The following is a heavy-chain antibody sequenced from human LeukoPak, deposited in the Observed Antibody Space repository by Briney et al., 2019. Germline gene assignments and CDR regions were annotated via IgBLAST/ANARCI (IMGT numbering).Heavy chain of an antibody. V-gene: IGHV3-64D*06. CDR1: GFTFSSYA. Sequence: GGSLRLSCSASGFTFSSYAMHWVRQAPGKELEYVSAISSNGGSTYYADSVKGRFTISRDNSKNTLCLQMSSLRAEDTAVYYCVKDSRPVRGRKEFDYWGQGTLVTVSS. CDR3: VKDSRPVRGRKEFDY. J-gene: IGHJ4*02. D-gene: IGHD2/OR15-2a*01. CDR2: ISSNGGST.